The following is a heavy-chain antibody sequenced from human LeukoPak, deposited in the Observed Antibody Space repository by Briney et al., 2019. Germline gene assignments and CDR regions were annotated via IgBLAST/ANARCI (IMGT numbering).Heavy chain of an antibody. V-gene: IGHV4-61*02. CDR2: IYTSGST. J-gene: IGHJ6*02. CDR1: GGSISSGSYY. D-gene: IGHD2-15*01. Sequence: PSETLSLTCTVSGGSISSGSYYWSWIRQPAGKGLERIGRIYTSGSTNYNPSLKSRVTISVDTSKNQFSLKLSSVTAADTAVYYCARETQYCSGGSCYDYYYYYGMDVWGQGTTVTVSS. CDR3: ARETQYCSGGSCYDYYYYYGMDV.